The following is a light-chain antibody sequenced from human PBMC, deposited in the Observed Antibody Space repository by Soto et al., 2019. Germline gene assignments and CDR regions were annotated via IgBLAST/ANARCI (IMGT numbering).Light chain of an antibody. J-gene: IGKJ4*01. V-gene: IGKV3D-15*01. CDR3: QQYDKWPLT. Sequence: EIVMTQSPATLSVSPGEGATLSCRASHSVDSNLAWYQQKPGQAPRLLIFGASTRATGIPTRFSGGGSGTDFTLTISSLPSEDFGLYFCQQYDKWPLTFGGGTKVEIK. CDR2: GAS. CDR1: HSVDSN.